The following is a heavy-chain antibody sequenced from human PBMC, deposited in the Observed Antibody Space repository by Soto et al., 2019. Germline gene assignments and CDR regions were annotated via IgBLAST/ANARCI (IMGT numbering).Heavy chain of an antibody. CDR1: GGCISSSSFH. Sequence: SETLSLTCTVSGGCISSSSFHWGWIRQPPGKGLEWIGSIYYSGSTYYSPSLKSRVTISVDTSKNQFSLKLSSVTAADTAVYYCARRERTAGTNWWFDPWGQGTLVT. CDR2: IYYSGST. D-gene: IGHD6-13*01. V-gene: IGHV4-39*01. CDR3: ARRERTAGTNWWFDP. J-gene: IGHJ5*02.